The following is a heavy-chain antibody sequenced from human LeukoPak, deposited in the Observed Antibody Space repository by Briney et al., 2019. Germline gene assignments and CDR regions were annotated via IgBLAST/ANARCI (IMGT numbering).Heavy chain of an antibody. CDR3: ARNAQYDFWSGYLAVGYYYGMDV. D-gene: IGHD3-3*01. CDR1: GYMFSSYG. CDR2: ISAYNGNT. V-gene: IGHV1-18*01. J-gene: IGHJ6*02. Sequence: GASVKVSCKASGYMFSSYGISWVRQAPGQGLEWMGWISAYNGNTNYAQKLQGRVTMTTDTSTTTAYMELTSLRSDDTAVYYCARNAQYDFWSGYLAVGYYYGMDVWGQGTTVTVSS.